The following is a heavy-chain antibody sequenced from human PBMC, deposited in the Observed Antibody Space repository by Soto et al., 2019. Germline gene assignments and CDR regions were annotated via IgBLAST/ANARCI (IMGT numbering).Heavy chain of an antibody. CDR1: GYTFTGYY. D-gene: IGHD5-12*01. CDR2: INPNSGGT. V-gene: IGHV1-2*04. J-gene: IGHJ4*02. Sequence: QVQLVQSGAEVKKPGASVKVSCKASGYTFTGYYMHWVRQAPGQGLEWMGWINPNSGGTNYAQKVQGWVTMPRDTSISTAYMELSRLRSDDTAVYYCARDLGGYDLDSWGQGTLVTVSS. CDR3: ARDLGGYDLDS.